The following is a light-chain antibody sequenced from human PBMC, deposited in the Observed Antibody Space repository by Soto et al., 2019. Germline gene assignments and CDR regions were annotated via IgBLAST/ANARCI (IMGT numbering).Light chain of an antibody. Sequence: QCVLTQPPSVSGAPGQRVTISCTRSSSNIGAGYDVHWYQQLPGTAPKLLIYGNSNRPSGVPDRFSGSKSDTSASLAITGLQAEDEADYYCQSYDISLSGVVFGGGTKLTVL. V-gene: IGLV1-40*01. CDR2: GNS. CDR1: SSNIGAGYD. J-gene: IGLJ3*02. CDR3: QSYDISLSGVV.